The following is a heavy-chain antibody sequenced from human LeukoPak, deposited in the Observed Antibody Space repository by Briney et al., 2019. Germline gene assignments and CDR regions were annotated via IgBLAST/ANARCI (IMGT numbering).Heavy chain of an antibody. V-gene: IGHV4-38-2*02. D-gene: IGHD6-25*01. J-gene: IGHJ3*02. CDR3: ARERLAARDAFDI. CDR1: GYSISSGYY. Sequence: PSETLSLTCTVSGYSISSGYYWGWIRQPPGKGLEWIGSIYHSGSTYYNPSLKSRVTISVDTSKNQFSLKLSSVTAADTAVYYCARERLAARDAFDIWGQGTMVTVSS. CDR2: IYHSGST.